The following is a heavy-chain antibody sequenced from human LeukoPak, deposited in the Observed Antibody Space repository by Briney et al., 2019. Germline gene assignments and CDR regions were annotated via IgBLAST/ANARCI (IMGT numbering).Heavy chain of an antibody. CDR2: IIPIFGTA. CDR3: ARGAPTGDYDSSGYYYYFDY. Sequence: GASVKVSCKASGGTFSSYAISWVRQAPGQGLEWMGGIIPIFGTANYAQKFQGRVTVTTDESTSTAYMELSSLRSEDTAVYYCARGAPTGDYDSSGYYYYFDYWGQGTLVTVSS. J-gene: IGHJ4*02. V-gene: IGHV1-69*05. CDR1: GGTFSSYA. D-gene: IGHD3-22*01.